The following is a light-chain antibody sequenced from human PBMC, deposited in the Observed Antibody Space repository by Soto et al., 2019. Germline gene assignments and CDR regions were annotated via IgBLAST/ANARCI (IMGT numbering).Light chain of an antibody. CDR3: QSYDSSLSGPRV. CDR1: SSNIGAGYD. CDR2: GNS. Sequence: QSVLTQPPSVSGAPGQRVIISCTGSSSNIGAGYDVHWYQQLPGTAPKLLIYGNSNRPSGVPDRFSGSKSGTSASLAITGLQAEDEADYYCQSYDSSLSGPRVFGTGTKLTVL. V-gene: IGLV1-40*01. J-gene: IGLJ1*01.